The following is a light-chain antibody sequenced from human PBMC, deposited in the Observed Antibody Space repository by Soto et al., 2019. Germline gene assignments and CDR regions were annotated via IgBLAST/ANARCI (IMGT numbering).Light chain of an antibody. CDR1: QGISSY. CDR2: AAS. V-gene: IGKV1-8*01. J-gene: IGKJ4*01. CDR3: QQYKSYLGT. Sequence: AIRMTQSPSSLSASTGDRVTITCRASQGISSYLAWYQQKPGKAPKLLIYAASTLHSGVPSRFSGSGTGTDFTLTINCLKSEDFGTYYWQQYKSYLGTFGRGTKVDIK.